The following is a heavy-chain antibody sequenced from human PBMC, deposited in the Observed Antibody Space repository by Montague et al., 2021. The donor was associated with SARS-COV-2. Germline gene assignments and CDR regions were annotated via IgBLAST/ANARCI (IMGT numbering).Heavy chain of an antibody. D-gene: IGHD1-1*01. CDR2: FDHSGDT. Sequence: SETLSLTCSVSGGSISGHYWSWIRQPPGKGLEWIGNFDHSGDTKYNPSLKSRATISVDTSKNQFALRLHSVTAADTAIYFCARAQNTCFIANCVNYFDVWGLGALVTVSS. CDR1: GGSISGHY. J-gene: IGHJ4*02. V-gene: IGHV4-59*11. CDR3: ARAQNTCFIANCVNYFDV.